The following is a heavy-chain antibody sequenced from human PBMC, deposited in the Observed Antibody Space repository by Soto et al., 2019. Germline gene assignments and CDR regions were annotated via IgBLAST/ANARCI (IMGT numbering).Heavy chain of an antibody. D-gene: IGHD3-22*01. CDR1: GFTFSSYA. CDR2: ISGSGGST. Sequence: GSLRLSCAASGFTFSSYAMSWVRQAPGKGMEWVSAISGSGGSTYYADSVKDRFTISRDNSRNTLYLQMNSLRAEDTAVFYCAKKSGYYDSSGLNFDYWGQGTLVTVSS. CDR3: AKKSGYYDSSGLNFDY. V-gene: IGHV3-23*01. J-gene: IGHJ4*02.